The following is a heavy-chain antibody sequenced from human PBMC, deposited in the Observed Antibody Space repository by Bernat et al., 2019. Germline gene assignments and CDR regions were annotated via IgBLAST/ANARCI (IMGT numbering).Heavy chain of an antibody. J-gene: IGHJ6*02. CDR2: ISSSSTFM. V-gene: IGHV3-21*01. Sequence: EVQLLESGGGLVQPGGSLRLSCSASGFTFSNYTMNWVRQAPGKGLEWVSSISSSSTFMYYADSVRGRVTISRDNGKNSLWLQMNSLRAEDTAVYSCARDKKIVGPAKAAYYYGMDVWGQGTTVTVSS. CDR1: GFTFSNYT. CDR3: ARDKKIVGPAKAAYYYGMDV. D-gene: IGHD1-26*01.